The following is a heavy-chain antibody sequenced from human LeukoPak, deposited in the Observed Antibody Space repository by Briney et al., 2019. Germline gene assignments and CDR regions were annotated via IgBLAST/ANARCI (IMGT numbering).Heavy chain of an antibody. CDR1: GDSIRSSF. J-gene: IGHJ4*02. CDR3: ARELVGKYSSGGRDYFDY. V-gene: IGHV4-59*01. Sequence: SETLSLTCTVSGDSIRSSFWTWIRQPPGKGLEWIGYIFYSGSTNYNPSLKGRVTMSVDTSESQFSLKLNSVTAADTAVYYCARELVGKYSSGGRDYFDYWGQGTLVTVSS. D-gene: IGHD6-19*01. CDR2: IFYSGST.